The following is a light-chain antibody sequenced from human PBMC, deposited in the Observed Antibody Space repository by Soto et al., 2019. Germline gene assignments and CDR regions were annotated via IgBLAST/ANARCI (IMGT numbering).Light chain of an antibody. CDR3: CSYAGTYYV. J-gene: IGLJ1*01. Sequence: QSVLTQPPSASGSPLHSVTISCTGTSSDVGGYNYVSWYQQHPGKAPKIMIYEVNKRPSGVPDRFWGSKSGNTASLTISGLQAEDEAEYHCCSYAGTYYVFGTGTKVTVL. CDR1: SSDVGGYNY. V-gene: IGLV2-8*01. CDR2: EVN.